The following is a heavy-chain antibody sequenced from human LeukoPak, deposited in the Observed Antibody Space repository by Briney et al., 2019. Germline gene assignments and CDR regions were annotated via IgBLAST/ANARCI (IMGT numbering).Heavy chain of an antibody. CDR3: ARDLWAGGFDL. D-gene: IGHD3/OR15-3a*01. Sequence: PGGSLRLSCAASGFTVSSNYMSWVRQAPGKGLEWVSSISSSSSYIYYADSVKGRFTISRDNAKNSLYLQMNSLRAEDTAVYYCARDLWAGGFDLWGRGTLVTVSS. V-gene: IGHV3-21*01. CDR1: GFTVSSNY. CDR2: ISSSSSYI. J-gene: IGHJ2*01.